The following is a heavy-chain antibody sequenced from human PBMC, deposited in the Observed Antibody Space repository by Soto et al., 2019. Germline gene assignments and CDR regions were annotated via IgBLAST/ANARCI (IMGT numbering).Heavy chain of an antibody. CDR2: IYYSGST. CDR1: GGSISSGGYY. Sequence: SETLSLTCTVSGGSISSGGYYWSWIRQHPGKGLEWIGYIYYSGSTYYNPSLKSRVTISVDTSKNQFSLKLSSVTAADTAVYYCARVNILTGYSFDYWGQGTLVTVSS. CDR3: ARVNILTGYSFDY. V-gene: IGHV4-31*03. D-gene: IGHD3-9*01. J-gene: IGHJ4*02.